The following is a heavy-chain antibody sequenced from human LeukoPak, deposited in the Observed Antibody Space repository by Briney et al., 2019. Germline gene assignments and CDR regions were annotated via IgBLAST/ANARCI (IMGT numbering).Heavy chain of an antibody. CDR2: ISHSGST. V-gene: IGHV4-4*02. J-gene: IGHJ4*02. Sequence: SETLSLTCAVSGGSISSSNWWSWVRQSPGKGLEWIGEISHSGSTNYNPSLKSRVTISVDKSKNQFSLELTSVTAADTAVYYCARGGLTFGGHWGQGALVTVSS. CDR3: ARGGLTFGGH. CDR1: GGSISSSNW. D-gene: IGHD3-10*01.